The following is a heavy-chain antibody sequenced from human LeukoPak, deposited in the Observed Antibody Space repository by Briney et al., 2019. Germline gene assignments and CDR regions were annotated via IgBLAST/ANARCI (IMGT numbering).Heavy chain of an antibody. Sequence: GGSLRLSCAASGLTFSRHAMSWVRQAPGKGLEWVAGISSSGGVTYYLDSVKGRFTISRDNTKNTVYLQMHSLRAEDTAVYYCARDAEGLRYFDWLLDHWGQGTLVTVSS. CDR1: GLTFSRHA. CDR3: ARDAEGLRYFDWLLDH. CDR2: ISSSGGVT. V-gene: IGHV3-23*01. J-gene: IGHJ4*02. D-gene: IGHD3-9*01.